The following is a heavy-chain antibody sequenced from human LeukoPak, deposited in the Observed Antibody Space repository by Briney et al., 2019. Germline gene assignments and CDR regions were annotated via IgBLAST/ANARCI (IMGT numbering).Heavy chain of an antibody. V-gene: IGHV3-9*01. Sequence: PGGSLRLSCAASGFTFDNYAMHWVRQVPGKGLEWVSGISWNSDRIDYADSVKGRFTISRDNAKNSLSLQMNSLRTADTALYYCVKEIAPWTTVTTNWFDSWGQGTLVTVSS. J-gene: IGHJ5*01. CDR3: VKEIAPWTTVTTNWFDS. CDR1: GFTFDNYA. CDR2: ISWNSDRI. D-gene: IGHD4-17*01.